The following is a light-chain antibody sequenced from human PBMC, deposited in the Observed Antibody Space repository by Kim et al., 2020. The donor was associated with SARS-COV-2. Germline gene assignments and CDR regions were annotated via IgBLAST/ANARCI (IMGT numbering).Light chain of an antibody. J-gene: IGLJ3*02. V-gene: IGLV1-44*01. Sequence: QSVLTQPPSASGTPGQRVTISCSGSSSNIGSYTVNWYQQLPGTAPKLLISTNNQRPSGVADRFSGSKSGTSASLAISGLQSDDEADYYCAAWDDSLNGVVFGGGTKLTVL. CDR3: AAWDDSLNGVV. CDR1: SSNIGSYT. CDR2: TNN.